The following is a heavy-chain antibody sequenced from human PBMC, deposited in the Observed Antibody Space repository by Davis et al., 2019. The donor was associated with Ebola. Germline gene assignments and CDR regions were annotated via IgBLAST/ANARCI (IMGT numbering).Heavy chain of an antibody. CDR2: IYYTGST. V-gene: IGHV4-59*12. CDR3: ARDRHDSSAYGF. CDR1: GGSISSYY. D-gene: IGHD3-22*01. Sequence: SETLSLTCTVSGGSISSYYWSWIRQPPGKGLEWIGYIYYTGSTNYNPSLKSRLTISVDTSKNQFSLKLSSVTAADTGMYFCARDRHDSSAYGFWGRGTLVTVSS. J-gene: IGHJ2*01.